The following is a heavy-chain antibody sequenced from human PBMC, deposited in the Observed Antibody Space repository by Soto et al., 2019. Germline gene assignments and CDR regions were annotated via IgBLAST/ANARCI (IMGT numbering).Heavy chain of an antibody. CDR1: GYSFTSYW. D-gene: IGHD2-15*01. J-gene: IGHJ6*02. V-gene: IGHV5-10-1*01. CDR3: ARRDCSGGSCYSSDYGMDV. CDR2: IDPSDSYT. Sequence: PGESLKISCKGSGYSFTSYWISWVRQMPGKGLEWMGRIDPSDSYTNYSPSFQGHVTISADKSISTAYLQWSSLKASDTAMYYCARRDCSGGSCYSSDYGMDVWGQGTTVTVSS.